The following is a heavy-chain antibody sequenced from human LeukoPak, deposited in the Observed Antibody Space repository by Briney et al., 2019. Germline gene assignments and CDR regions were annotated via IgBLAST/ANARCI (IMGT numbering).Heavy chain of an antibody. J-gene: IGHJ4*02. D-gene: IGHD3-22*01. V-gene: IGHV3-53*01. CDR3: ARERRGYYDSSGYYLTMYYFDY. CDR2: IYSGGST. CDR1: GFTFSSYA. Sequence: GGSLRLSCAASGFTFSSYAMSWVRQAPGKGLEWVSVIYSGGSTYYADSVKGRFTISRDNSKNTLYLQMNSLRAEDTAVYYCARERRGYYDSSGYYLTMYYFDYWGQGTLVTVSS.